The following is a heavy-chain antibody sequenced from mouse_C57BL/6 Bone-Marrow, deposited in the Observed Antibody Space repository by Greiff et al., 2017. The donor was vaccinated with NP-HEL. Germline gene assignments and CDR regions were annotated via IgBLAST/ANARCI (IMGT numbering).Heavy chain of an antibody. CDR2: IDPSDSET. CDR1: GYTFTSYW. V-gene: IGHV1-52*01. J-gene: IGHJ3*01. CDR3: ASGQLRQSWFAY. Sequence: QVQLQQPGAELVRPGSSVKLSCKASGYTFTSYWMHWVKQRPIQGLEWIGNIDPSDSETHYNQKFKDKATLTVDKSSSTAYMQLSSLTSEDSAVYYCASGQLRQSWFAYWGQGTLVTVSA. D-gene: IGHD3-2*02.